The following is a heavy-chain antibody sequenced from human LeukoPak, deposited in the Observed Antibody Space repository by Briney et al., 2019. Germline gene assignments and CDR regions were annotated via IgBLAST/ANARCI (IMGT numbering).Heavy chain of an antibody. J-gene: IGHJ4*02. D-gene: IGHD2-21*01. V-gene: IGHV3-23*01. CDR2: FSGSGGST. CDR1: GFTFSSYA. CDR3: AKERGLSWGLLENYFDY. Sequence: GGSLRLSCAASGFTFSSYAMSWVRQAPGKGLEWVSAFSGSGGSTYYADSVKGRFTISRDNSKNTLYLQMNNLRAEDTAVYYCAKERGLSWGLLENYFDYWGQGTLVTVSS.